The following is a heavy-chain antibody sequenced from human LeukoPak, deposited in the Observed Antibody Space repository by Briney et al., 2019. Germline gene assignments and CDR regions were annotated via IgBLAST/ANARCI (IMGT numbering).Heavy chain of an antibody. J-gene: IGHJ6*03. D-gene: IGHD2-2*01. CDR1: GGSISSYY. CDR2: IYYSGST. V-gene: IGHV4-59*01. CDR3: ARVRCSSTGCYNYYYYYMDV. Sequence: SETLSLTCTVSGGSISSYYWSWIRQPPGKGLEWIGYIYYSGSTNYNPSLKSRVTISVDTSKNQFSLKLSSVTAADTAVYYCARVRCSSTGCYNYYYYYMDVWGKGTTVTVSS.